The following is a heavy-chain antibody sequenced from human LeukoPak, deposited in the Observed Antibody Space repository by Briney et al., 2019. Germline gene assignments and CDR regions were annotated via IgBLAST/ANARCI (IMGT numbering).Heavy chain of an antibody. V-gene: IGHV3-66*01. D-gene: IGHD1-26*01. Sequence: GGSLGLSCAASGFTVSSNYMSWVRQAPGKGLEWVSVIYSGGSTYYADSVKGRFTISRDNSKNTVYLQMNSLRAEDTAVYYCAREGAATAFDYWGQGTLVTVSS. CDR1: GFTVSSNY. CDR2: IYSGGST. J-gene: IGHJ4*02. CDR3: AREGAATAFDY.